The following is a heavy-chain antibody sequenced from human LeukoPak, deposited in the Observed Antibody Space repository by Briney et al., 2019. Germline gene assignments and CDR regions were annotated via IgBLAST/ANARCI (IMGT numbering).Heavy chain of an antibody. D-gene: IGHD2-21*02. Sequence: PGGSLRLSCAASGFTFSDYYMSWIRQAPGKGLEWVSYISSSGSTIYYADSVKGRFTISRDNAKNSLYLQMNSLRAEDTAVYYCARSGTYGPRSDCGGDCSDYWGQGTLVTVSS. V-gene: IGHV3-11*01. CDR1: GFTFSDYY. CDR2: ISSSGSTI. J-gene: IGHJ4*02. CDR3: ARSGTYGPRSDCGGDCSDY.